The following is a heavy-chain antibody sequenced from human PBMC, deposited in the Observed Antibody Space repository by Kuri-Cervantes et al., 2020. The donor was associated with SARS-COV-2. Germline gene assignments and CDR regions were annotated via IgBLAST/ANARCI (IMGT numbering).Heavy chain of an antibody. CDR2: IKQDGSEK. CDR1: GFTFSSYW. J-gene: IGHJ4*02. D-gene: IGHD3-3*01. CDR3: ARAVLGVVAYFDY. Sequence: GGSLRLSCAASGFTFSSYWMSWVRQAPGKGREWVANIKQDGSEKYYVDSVKGRFTISRDNAKNSPYLQMNSLRAEDTAVYYCARAVLGVVAYFDYWGQGTLVTVSS. V-gene: IGHV3-7*04.